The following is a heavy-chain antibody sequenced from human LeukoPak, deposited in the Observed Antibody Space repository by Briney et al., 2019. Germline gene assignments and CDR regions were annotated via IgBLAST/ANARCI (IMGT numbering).Heavy chain of an antibody. Sequence: QTGGSLRLSCAASGFTFSSYAMSWVRQAPGKGLEWVAVISYDGSNKYYADSVKGRFTISRDNSKNTLYLQMNSLRAEDTAVYCCARPQTPPPGPRALQVGTYYGMDVWGQGTTVTVSS. D-gene: IGHD1-26*01. CDR1: GFTFSSYA. CDR2: ISYDGSNK. J-gene: IGHJ6*02. V-gene: IGHV3-30*04. CDR3: ARPQTPPPGPRALQVGTYYGMDV.